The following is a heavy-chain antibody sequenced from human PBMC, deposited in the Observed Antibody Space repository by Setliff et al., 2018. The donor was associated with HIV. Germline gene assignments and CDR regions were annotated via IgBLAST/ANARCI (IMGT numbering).Heavy chain of an antibody. V-gene: IGHV4-59*11. J-gene: IGHJ6*03. CDR3: ARGLTIFGVATPGFYSFFDD. CDR2: IHYSGSS. D-gene: IGHD3-3*01. Sequence: KSSETLSLTCTISGGSITGHYWSWIRQPPGRGLEWIGYIHYSGSSNYTPSLKSRVTISVDTSKKQVSLKLSSVTAADTAVYYCARGLTIFGVATPGFYSFFDDWGKGTTVTVSS. CDR1: GGSITGHY.